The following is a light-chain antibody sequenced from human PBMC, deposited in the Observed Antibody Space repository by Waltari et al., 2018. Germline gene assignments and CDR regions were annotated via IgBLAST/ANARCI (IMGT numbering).Light chain of an antibody. J-gene: IGLJ2*01. CDR1: SSNIGNNY. V-gene: IGLV1-51*01. CDR2: DNN. CDR3: GTWDSSLSATV. Sequence: QSVLTQPPSVSAAPGQKVTISCSGSSSNIGNNYVSWYQQLPGTAPKLLIYDNNKRPSGIPDRFSGSQSGTSATLGITGLRTGDEADYYCGTWDSSLSATVFGGGTKLTVL.